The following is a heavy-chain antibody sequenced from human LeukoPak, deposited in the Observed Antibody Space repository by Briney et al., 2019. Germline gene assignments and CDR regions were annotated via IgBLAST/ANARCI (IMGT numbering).Heavy chain of an antibody. CDR2: IYYSGST. Sequence: KASETLSLTCTVSGGSISSSSYYWGWIRQPPGKGLEWIESIYYSGSTYYNPSLKSRVTISVDTSKNQFSLKLSSLTAADTAVYYSASSRDDYNYVFIVRFPYADYWGQGTLVTVSS. CDR1: GGSISSSSYY. D-gene: IGHD5-24*01. V-gene: IGHV4-39*01. CDR3: ASSRDDYNYVFIVRFPYADY. J-gene: IGHJ4*02.